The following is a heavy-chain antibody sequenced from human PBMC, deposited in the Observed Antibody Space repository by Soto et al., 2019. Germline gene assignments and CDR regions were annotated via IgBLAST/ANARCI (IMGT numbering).Heavy chain of an antibody. CDR2: IKSKSDGGTI. J-gene: IGHJ3*02. V-gene: IGHV3-15*01. CDR3: TTGPNLRPLAAFDI. CDR1: GFIFGDYA. Sequence: GGSLRLSCTASGFIFGDYAMSWFRQGPGKGLEWVGRIKSKSDGGTIDYAAPVKGRFTISRDDSKNTLYLQMNSLKTEDTAVYYCTTGPNLRPLAAFDIWGQGTVVTVSS.